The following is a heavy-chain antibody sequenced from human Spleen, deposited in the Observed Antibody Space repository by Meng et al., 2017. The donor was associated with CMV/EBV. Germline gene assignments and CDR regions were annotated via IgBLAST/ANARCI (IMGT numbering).Heavy chain of an antibody. Sequence: TVSGGSISSRSCYGGWIRQPPGKGLEWIGNIYYSGITYYNPSLKSRVTISVDTSKNQFSLKLSSVTAADTAVYYCVRVDRTGDWFDPWGQGTLVTVSS. D-gene: IGHD1/OR15-1a*01. CDR1: GGSISSRSCY. V-gene: IGHV4-39*07. CDR2: IYYSGIT. J-gene: IGHJ5*02. CDR3: VRVDRTGDWFDP.